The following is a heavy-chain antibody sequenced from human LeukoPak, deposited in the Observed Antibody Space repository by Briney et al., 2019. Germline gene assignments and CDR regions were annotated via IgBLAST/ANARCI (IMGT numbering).Heavy chain of an antibody. CDR2: IIPIFGTA. CDR1: GGTFSSYA. J-gene: IGHJ4*02. V-gene: IGHV1-69*13. D-gene: IGHD5-18*01. Sequence: GASVKVSCKASGGTFSSYAISWVRQAPGQGLEWMGGIIPIFGTANYAQKFQGRVTITADESTSTAYMELSSLRSEDTAVYYCARDLSGYSYGSFDYWGQGTLVTVSS. CDR3: ARDLSGYSYGSFDY.